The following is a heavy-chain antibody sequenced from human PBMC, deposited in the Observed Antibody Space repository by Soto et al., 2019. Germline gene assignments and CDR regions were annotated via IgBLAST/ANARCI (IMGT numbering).Heavy chain of an antibody. CDR2: IKQDGSEK. D-gene: IGHD1-26*01. CDR1: GFTFSSYW. V-gene: IGHV3-7*01. J-gene: IGHJ3*02. CDR3: ARAGWELLQEDAFDI. Sequence: GGSLRLSCAASGFTFSSYWMSWVRQAPGKGLEWVANIKQDGSEKYYVDSVKGRFTISRDNAKNSLYLQMNSLRAEDTAVYYCARAGWELLQEDAFDIWGQGTMVTVSS.